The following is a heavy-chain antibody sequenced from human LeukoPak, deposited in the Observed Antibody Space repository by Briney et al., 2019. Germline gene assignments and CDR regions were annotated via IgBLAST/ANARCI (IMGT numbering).Heavy chain of an antibody. CDR2: IYYSGST. V-gene: IGHV4-59*01. J-gene: IGHJ4*02. Sequence: SGTLSLTCTVSGGSISGYYWSWLRQPPGKGLVWIGFIYYSGSTNYNPSLKSRVTISLDMSKNQSSLKLSSVTAADTAVHYCARVLTYGSRTYYFDYWGQGTLVTVSS. CDR1: GGSISGYY. CDR3: ARVLTYGSRTYYFDY. D-gene: IGHD3-10*01.